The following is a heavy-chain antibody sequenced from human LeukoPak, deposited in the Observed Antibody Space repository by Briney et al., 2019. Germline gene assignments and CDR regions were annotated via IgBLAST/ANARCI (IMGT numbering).Heavy chain of an antibody. CDR3: VRGQRSYFRAVDQ. V-gene: IGHV4-59*01. J-gene: IGHJ4*02. CDR2: IYYSGST. CDR1: GGSISTYY. D-gene: IGHD1-26*01. Sequence: SETLSLTCTVSGGSISTYYWSWIRQPPGKGLEWIGYIYYSGSTNYNPSLKSRVTILVDTSKNQFSLKLTSVTAADTAVYYCVRGQRSYFRAVDQWGQGTLVTVSS.